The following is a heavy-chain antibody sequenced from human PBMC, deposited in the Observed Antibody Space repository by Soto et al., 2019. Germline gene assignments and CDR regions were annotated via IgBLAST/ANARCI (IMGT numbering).Heavy chain of an antibody. CDR3: AKGYCSSTSYCIAYFQH. J-gene: IGHJ1*01. CDR2: ISGSGGST. Sequence: GGSLRLSCAASGFTFSSYAMSWVRQAPGKGLEWVSAISGSGGSTYYADSVKGRFTISRDNSKNTLYLQMNSLRSEDTAVYYCAKGYCSSTSYCIAYFQHWGQGTLVTVSS. CDR1: GFTFSSYA. V-gene: IGHV3-23*01. D-gene: IGHD2-2*01.